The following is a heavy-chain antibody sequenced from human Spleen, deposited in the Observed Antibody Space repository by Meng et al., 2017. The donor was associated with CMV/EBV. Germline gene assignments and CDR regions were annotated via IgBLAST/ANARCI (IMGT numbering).Heavy chain of an antibody. CDR2: INHSGST. D-gene: IGHD5-12*01. CDR3: ASTDIVATKVHKPLDY. CDR1: GGSFRGYY. V-gene: IGHV4-34*01. J-gene: IGHJ4*02. Sequence: VQLQQWGAGLLKPSETLSLTCAVYGGSFRGYYWSWIRKPPGKGLEGIGEINHSGSTNYNPSLKSRVTISVDTSKNQFSLKLSSVTAADTAVYYCASTDIVATKVHKPLDYWGQGTLVTVSS.